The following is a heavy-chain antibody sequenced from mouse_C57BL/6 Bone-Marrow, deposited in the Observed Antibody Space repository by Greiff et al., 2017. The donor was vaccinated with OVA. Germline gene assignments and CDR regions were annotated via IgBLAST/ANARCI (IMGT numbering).Heavy chain of an antibody. D-gene: IGHD2-4*01. CDR1: GYTFTSYG. Sequence: QVQLQQSGAELARPGASVKLSCKASGYTFTSYGISWVKQRTGQGLEWIGEIDPRSGSTNYNEKFKGKATLTADKSSSTAYMELSSLTSLASAVSFFARSSSDYGHYFDFCCQGPTPPVSS. J-gene: IGHJ2*01. CDR3: ARSSSDYGHYFDF. V-gene: IGHV1-81*01. CDR2: IDPRSGST.